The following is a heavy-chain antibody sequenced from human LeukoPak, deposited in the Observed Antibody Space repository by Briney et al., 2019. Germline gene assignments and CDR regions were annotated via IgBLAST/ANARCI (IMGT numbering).Heavy chain of an antibody. CDR1: GGSISTYY. D-gene: IGHD2-15*01. Sequence: PSETLSLTCTVSGGSISTYYWTWIRQPAGKGLEWIGRIYTSGSTKNNPSLKSRVTMSVDTSKNQFSLHLSSVTAADTAMYYCARGFCSGDSCYSYDYWGQGTLVTVSS. V-gene: IGHV4-4*07. CDR3: ARGFCSGDSCYSYDY. CDR2: IYTSGST. J-gene: IGHJ4*02.